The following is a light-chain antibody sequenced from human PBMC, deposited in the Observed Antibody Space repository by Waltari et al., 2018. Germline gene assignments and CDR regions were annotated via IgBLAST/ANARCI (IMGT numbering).Light chain of an antibody. CDR3: QSYDSNNPVV. CDR1: SGSIASTY. Sequence: NFMLTQPHSVSESPGKTVTISCTRSSGSIASTYVQWSQQRPGSAPTTVIYEDTQRPSGVPDRFSGSIDSSTNSASLTISGLKTEDEADYYCQSYDSNNPVVFGGGTKLTVL. J-gene: IGLJ2*01. CDR2: EDT. V-gene: IGLV6-57*04.